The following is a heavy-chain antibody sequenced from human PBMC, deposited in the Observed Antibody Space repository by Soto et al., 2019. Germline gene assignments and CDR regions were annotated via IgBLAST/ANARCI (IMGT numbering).Heavy chain of an antibody. V-gene: IGHV1-3*01. CDR1: GYTFTSYA. CDR2: INAGNGNT. CDR3: ARVPLRRLVDSSGWPFDY. D-gene: IGHD6-19*01. Sequence: ASVKVSCKASGYTFTSYAMHWVRQAPGQSLEWMGWINAGNGNTKYSQKFQGRVTITRDTSASTAYMELSSLRSEDTAVYYCARVPLRRLVDSSGWPFDYWGQGTLVTVSS. J-gene: IGHJ4*02.